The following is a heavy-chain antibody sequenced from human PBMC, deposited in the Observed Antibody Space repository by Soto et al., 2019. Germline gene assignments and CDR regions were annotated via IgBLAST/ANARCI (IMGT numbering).Heavy chain of an antibody. CDR3: ARGMTPPGAPAWYYSDS. CDR2: FSLSGTT. D-gene: IGHD2-8*02. V-gene: IGHV4-4*07. J-gene: IGHJ4*02. CDR1: AASITGTSY. Sequence: PSETLSPTCTVSAASITGTSYWSWIPQPAGKGLEWIGRFSLSGTTNYNPSLRSRVTMSADVSKNQFALRLTSVTAADTALYYCARGMTPPGAPAWYYSDSWGQGTLVTVSS.